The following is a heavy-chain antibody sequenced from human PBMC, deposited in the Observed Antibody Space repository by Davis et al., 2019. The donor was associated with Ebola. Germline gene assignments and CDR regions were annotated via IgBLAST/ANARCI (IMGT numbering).Heavy chain of an antibody. CDR3: ARGDYDILTGSALSFDY. D-gene: IGHD3-9*01. Sequence: PGGSLRLSCAVYGGSFSGYYWTWIRQPPGKGLEWVGEINHSGSTNYNPSLKSRVTISVDKSKNQFSLKLSSVTAADTAVYYCARGDYDILTGSALSFDYWGQGTLVTVSS. J-gene: IGHJ4*02. CDR1: GGSFSGYY. CDR2: INHSGST. V-gene: IGHV4-34*01.